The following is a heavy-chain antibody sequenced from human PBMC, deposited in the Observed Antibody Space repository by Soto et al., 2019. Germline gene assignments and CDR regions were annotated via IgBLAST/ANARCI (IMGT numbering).Heavy chain of an antibody. CDR3: ARGRYCSGGSCYGMDV. D-gene: IGHD2-15*01. V-gene: IGHV4-34*01. CDR2: INHSGST. Sequence: STNLSLANAVNSDPFTGYYWSWTRSPPGKGLEWIGEINHSGSTNYDPSLKSRVTISVDTSKNQFSLKLSSVTAADTAVYYCARGRYCSGGSCYGMDVWGQGTTVTVSS. J-gene: IGHJ6*02. CDR1: SDPFTGYY.